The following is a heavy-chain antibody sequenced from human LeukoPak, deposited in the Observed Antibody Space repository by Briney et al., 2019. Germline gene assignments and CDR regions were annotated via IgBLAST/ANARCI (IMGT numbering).Heavy chain of an antibody. D-gene: IGHD5-24*01. CDR2: ISWNSGSI. CDR3: ARWLQLRGYYYYMDV. Sequence: GRSLRLSCAASGFTFDDYAMHWVRQAPGKGLEWVSGISWNSGSIGYADSVKGRFTISRDNAKNSLYLQMNSLRAEDTALYHCARWLQLRGYYYYMDVWGKGTTVTVSS. J-gene: IGHJ6*03. V-gene: IGHV3-9*01. CDR1: GFTFDDYA.